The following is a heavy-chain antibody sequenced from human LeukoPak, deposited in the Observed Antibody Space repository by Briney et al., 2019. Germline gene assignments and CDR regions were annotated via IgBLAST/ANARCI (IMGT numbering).Heavy chain of an antibody. D-gene: IGHD2-2*01. Sequence: SDTLSLTCAVYGGSFSGYYWSWIRQPPGKGLEWIGSIYHSGSTYYNPSLKSRVTISVDTSKNQFSLKLSSVTAADTAVYYCARAVVPDYWGQGTLVTVSS. CDR2: IYHSGST. V-gene: IGHV4-34*01. J-gene: IGHJ4*02. CDR3: ARAVVPDY. CDR1: GGSFSGYY.